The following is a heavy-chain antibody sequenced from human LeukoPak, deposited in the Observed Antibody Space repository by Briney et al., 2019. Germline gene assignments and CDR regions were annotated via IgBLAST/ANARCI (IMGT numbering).Heavy chain of an antibody. D-gene: IGHD1-26*01. CDR2: ISYDGSNK. V-gene: IGHV3-30*18. Sequence: GVTLRFSCSGYRFTFNNYDMHRLRQAPGKGLEGLAVISYDGSNKYYADSVKGRFTISRDNSKNTLYLQMNSLRAEDTAVYYCAKVDSGSSVSGYWGQGTLVTVSS. J-gene: IGHJ4*02. CDR3: AKVDSGSSVSGY. CDR1: RFTFNNYD.